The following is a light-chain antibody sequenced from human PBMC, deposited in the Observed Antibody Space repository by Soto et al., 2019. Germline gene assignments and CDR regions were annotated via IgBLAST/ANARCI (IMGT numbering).Light chain of an antibody. CDR2: KTS. CDR1: QSISHW. CDR3: QQYNSYSRT. V-gene: IGKV1-5*03. Sequence: DIRMTQSPSTLSASVEDRVTITCRASQSISHWLAWYQQKPGKAPKLLIYKTSTLESGVPSRFSGSGSGTEFTLTISSLQPDDFATYYCQQYNSYSRTFGQGTKLEIK. J-gene: IGKJ2*01.